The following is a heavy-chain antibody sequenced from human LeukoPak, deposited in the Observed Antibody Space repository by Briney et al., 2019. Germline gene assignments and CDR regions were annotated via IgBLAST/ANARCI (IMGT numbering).Heavy chain of an antibody. Sequence: SETLSLTCTVSGGSISSYYWSWIRQPPGKGLEWIGYIYYSGSTNYNPSLKSRVTISVDTSKNQFSLKLSSVTAADTAVYYCARMAVIVVAGTFDIWGLGTMVTVSS. D-gene: IGHD3-22*01. V-gene: IGHV4-59*12. CDR1: GGSISSYY. CDR2: IYYSGST. CDR3: ARMAVIVVAGTFDI. J-gene: IGHJ3*02.